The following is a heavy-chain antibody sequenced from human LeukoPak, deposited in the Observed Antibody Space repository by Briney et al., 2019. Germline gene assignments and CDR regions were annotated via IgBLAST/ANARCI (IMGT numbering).Heavy chain of an antibody. J-gene: IGHJ3*02. CDR3: ARLYYYDSSGYYSGRAFDI. CDR1: GYSFTSYW. CDR2: IYPGDSDT. Sequence: GESLKTSCKGSGYSFTSYWIGWVRQMPGKGLEWMGIIYPGDSDTRYSPSFQGQVTISADKSISTAYLQWSSLKASDTAMYYCARLYYYDSSGYYSGRAFDIWGQGTMVTVSS. D-gene: IGHD3-22*01. V-gene: IGHV5-51*01.